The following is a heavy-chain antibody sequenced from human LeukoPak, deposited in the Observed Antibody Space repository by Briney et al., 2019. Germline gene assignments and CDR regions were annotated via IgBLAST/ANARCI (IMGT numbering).Heavy chain of an antibody. V-gene: IGHV1-18*01. D-gene: IGHD6-19*01. J-gene: IGHJ4*02. CDR1: GYTFTSYG. CDR2: ISAYNGNT. Sequence: GASVKVSCKASGYTFTSYGISWVRQAPGQGLDWMGWISAYNGNTNYAQKLQGRVTMTTDTSTSTAYMELRSLRSDDTAVYYCARASGYSSGHDYFDYWGQGTLVTVPS. CDR3: ARASGYSSGHDYFDY.